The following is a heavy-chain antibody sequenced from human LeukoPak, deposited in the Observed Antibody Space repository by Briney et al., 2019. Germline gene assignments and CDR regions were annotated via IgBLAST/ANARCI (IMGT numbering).Heavy chain of an antibody. CDR3: ARSKGPYYYDRSGYRDY. V-gene: IGHV1-18*01. Sequence: ASVKVSCKASGYIFTSSGISWVRQAPGQGLEWMGWISAYNGYTNYAQMFQDRVTMTTDTSTTTAYMELRSLSSDDTAVYYCARSKGPYYYDRSGYRDYWGQGTLVTVSS. CDR1: GYIFTSSG. CDR2: ISAYNGYT. J-gene: IGHJ4*02. D-gene: IGHD3-22*01.